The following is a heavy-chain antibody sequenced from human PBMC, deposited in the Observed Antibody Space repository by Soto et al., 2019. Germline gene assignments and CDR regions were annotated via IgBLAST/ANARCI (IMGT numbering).Heavy chain of an antibody. V-gene: IGHV3-30-3*01. CDR2: ISYDGSNK. J-gene: IGHJ4*02. CDR3: ARSVGFGELSAH. CDR1: GFTFSSYA. D-gene: IGHD3-10*01. Sequence: QVQLVESGGGVVQPGRSLRLSCAASGFTFSSYAMHWVRQAPGKGLEWVAVISYDGSNKYYSDSVKGRFTISRDNSKNALYLQMNSLRAEDTAVYYCARSVGFGELSAHRGQGTMVTVSS.